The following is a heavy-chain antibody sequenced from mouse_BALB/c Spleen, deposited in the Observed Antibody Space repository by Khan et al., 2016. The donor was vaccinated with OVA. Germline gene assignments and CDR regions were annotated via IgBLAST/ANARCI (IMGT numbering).Heavy chain of an antibody. Sequence: QVQLQQSGTELARPGASVNLSCKASGYTFTGYWMQWVKQRPGQGLEWIGAIYPGDGNNRYTQKFKGKATLTADKSSSTAYMQLSSLASDDSAVYYCARGGITTGYFDYWGQGTTLTVSS. V-gene: IGHV1-87*01. CDR1: GYTFTGYW. D-gene: IGHD1-1*01. J-gene: IGHJ2*01. CDR2: IYPGDGNN. CDR3: ARGGITTGYFDY.